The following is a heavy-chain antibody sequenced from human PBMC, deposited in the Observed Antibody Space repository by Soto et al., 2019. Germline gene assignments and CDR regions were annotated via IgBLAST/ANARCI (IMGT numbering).Heavy chain of an antibody. CDR3: ARAVTGGYYYYFLDV. J-gene: IGHJ6*03. CDR1: GGSISSYY. D-gene: IGHD3-10*01. CDR2: IYYSGST. V-gene: IGHV4-59*08. Sequence: PSETLSLTCTVSGGSISSYYWSWIRQPPGKGLEWIGYIYYSGSTNYNPSLKSRVTISVDTSKNQFSLNLSSVTAADTAVYYCARAVTGGYYYYFLDVWGKGTTVSVS.